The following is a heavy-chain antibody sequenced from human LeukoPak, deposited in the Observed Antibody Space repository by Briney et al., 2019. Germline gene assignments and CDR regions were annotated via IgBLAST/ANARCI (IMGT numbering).Heavy chain of an antibody. V-gene: IGHV4-34*01. D-gene: IGHD3-3*01. CDR3: ARGRNGAYYDFWSGYFFDY. CDR2: INHSGST. CDR1: GGSFSGYY. J-gene: IGHJ4*02. Sequence: SETLSLTCAVYGGSFSGYYWSWIRQPPGKGLEWIGEINHSGSTNYNPSLKSRVTISVDTSKNQFSLKLSSVTAADTAVYYCARGRNGAYYDFWSGYFFDYWGQGTLVTVSS.